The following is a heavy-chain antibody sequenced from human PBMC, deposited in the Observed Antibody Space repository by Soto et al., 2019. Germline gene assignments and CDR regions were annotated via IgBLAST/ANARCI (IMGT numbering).Heavy chain of an antibody. CDR1: GGSISSSSYY. CDR2: IYYSGST. J-gene: IGHJ4*02. V-gene: IGHV4-39*01. Sequence: SETLSLTCTVSGGSISSSSYYWGWIRQPPGKGLEWIGSIYYSGSTYYNPSLKSRVTISVDTSKNQFSLKLSSVTAADTAVYYCARHELIIRDFYFDYWGQGTLVTVSS. CDR3: ARHELIIRDFYFDY. D-gene: IGHD3-3*01.